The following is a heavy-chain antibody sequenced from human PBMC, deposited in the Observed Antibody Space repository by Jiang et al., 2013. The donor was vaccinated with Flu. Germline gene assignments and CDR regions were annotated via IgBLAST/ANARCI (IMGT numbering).Heavy chain of an antibody. CDR1: GGSISSSNW. D-gene: IGHD5-18*01. Sequence: GSGLVKPSGTLSLTCAVSGGSISSSNWWSWVRQPPGKGLEWIGEIYHSGSTNYNPSLKSRVTISVDKSKNQFSLKLSSVTAADTAVYYCARSIPVWIQLWLPDREGYYFDYWGQGTLVTVSS. J-gene: IGHJ4*02. CDR3: ARSIPVWIQLWLPDREGYYFDY. V-gene: IGHV4-4*02. CDR2: IYHSGST.